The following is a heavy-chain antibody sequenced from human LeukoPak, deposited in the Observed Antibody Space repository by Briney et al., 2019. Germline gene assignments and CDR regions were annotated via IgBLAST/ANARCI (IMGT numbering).Heavy chain of an antibody. CDR2: IYSGGST. D-gene: IGHD6-13*01. J-gene: IGHJ4*02. Sequence: GGSLRLSCAASGFTVSSNYMSWVRQAPGKGLEWVSVIYSGGSTYYADSVKGRFTISRDNSKNTLYLQMNSLRAEDTAVYYCARTAAGTYFDYWGQGTLVTVAS. CDR1: GFTVSSNY. CDR3: ARTAAGTYFDY. V-gene: IGHV3-53*01.